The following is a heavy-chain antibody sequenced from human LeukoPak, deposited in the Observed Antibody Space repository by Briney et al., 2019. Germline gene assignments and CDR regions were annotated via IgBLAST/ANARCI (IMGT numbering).Heavy chain of an antibody. D-gene: IGHD6-13*01. Sequence: PSETLSLTCTVSGGSISSYYWSWIRQPPGKGLEWIGYIYYSGSTNYNPSLKSRVTISVDTSKNQFSLKLSSVTAADTAVYYCAGLAAVNYYYGMDVWGQGTTVTVSS. V-gene: IGHV4-59*08. CDR3: AGLAAVNYYYGMDV. J-gene: IGHJ6*02. CDR2: IYYSGST. CDR1: GGSISSYY.